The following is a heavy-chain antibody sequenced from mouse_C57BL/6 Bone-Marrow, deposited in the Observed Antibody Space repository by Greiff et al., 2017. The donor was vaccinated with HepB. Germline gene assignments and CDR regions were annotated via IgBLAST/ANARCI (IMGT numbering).Heavy chain of an antibody. Sequence: VQLQQSGAELVRPGAPVKLSCTASGFNIKDDYMHWVKQRPEQGLEWIGWIDPENGDTEYASKFQGKATITADTSSNTAYLQLSSLTSEDTAVYYCTTPDYAMDYWGQGTSVTVSS. V-gene: IGHV14-4*01. J-gene: IGHJ4*01. CDR1: GFNIKDDY. CDR3: TTPDYAMDY. CDR2: IDPENGDT.